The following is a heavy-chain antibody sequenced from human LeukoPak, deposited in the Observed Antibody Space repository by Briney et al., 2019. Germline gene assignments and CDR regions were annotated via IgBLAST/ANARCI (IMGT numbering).Heavy chain of an antibody. CDR2: IYYSGST. V-gene: IGHV4-39*01. D-gene: IGHD2-2*02. CDR3: ARRTIYCSSTSCYNGFDY. J-gene: IGHJ4*02. CDR1: AGSPTSISTC. Sequence: PSQTLSLTSTVSAGSPTSISTCCGSVRHPPGKGLEWIGSIYYSGSTYYNPSLKSRVTISVDTSKNQFSLKLSSVTAADTAVYYCARRTIYCSSTSCYNGFDYWGQGTLVTVSS.